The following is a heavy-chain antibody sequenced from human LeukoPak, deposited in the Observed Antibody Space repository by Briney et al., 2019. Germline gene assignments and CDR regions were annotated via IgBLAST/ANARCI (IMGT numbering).Heavy chain of an antibody. CDR2: IYSGGST. V-gene: IGHV3-53*01. CDR3: ATDVMAGAFDI. D-gene: IGHD6-19*01. Sequence: LSGGSLRLSCAASGFTVSSNYMSWVRQAPGKGLEWVSVIYSGGSTYYADSVKGRFTISRDNSKNTLYLQMNSLRAEDTAVYYCATDVMAGAFDIWGQGTMVTVSS. J-gene: IGHJ3*02. CDR1: GFTVSSNY.